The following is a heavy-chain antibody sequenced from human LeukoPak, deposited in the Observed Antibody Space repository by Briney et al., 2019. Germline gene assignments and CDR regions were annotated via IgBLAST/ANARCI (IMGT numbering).Heavy chain of an antibody. D-gene: IGHD1-26*01. CDR1: GFTVSSNY. CDR3: ARGSWEPLQPLDY. CDR2: IYSGGST. Sequence: GGSLRLSCAASGFTVSSNYMSWVRQAPGKGLEWVSVIYSGGSTYYADSVKGRFTISRDNSKNTLYLQMNSLRAEDTAVYYCARGSWEPLQPLDYWGQGTLVTVSS. J-gene: IGHJ4*02. V-gene: IGHV3-66*02.